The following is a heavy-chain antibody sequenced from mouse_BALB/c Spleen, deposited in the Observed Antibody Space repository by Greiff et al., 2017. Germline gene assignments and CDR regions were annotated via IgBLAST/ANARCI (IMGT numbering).Heavy chain of an antibody. Sequence: EVQLVETGGGLVQPKGSLKLSCAASGFTFNTNAMNWVRQAPGKGLEWVARIRSKSNNYATYYADSVKDRFTISRDDSQSMLYLQMNNLKTEDTAMYYCVRNWEAYWGQGTLVTVSA. D-gene: IGHD4-1*01. J-gene: IGHJ3*01. CDR2: IRSKSNNYAT. CDR1: GFTFNTNA. CDR3: VRNWEAY. V-gene: IGHV10S3*01.